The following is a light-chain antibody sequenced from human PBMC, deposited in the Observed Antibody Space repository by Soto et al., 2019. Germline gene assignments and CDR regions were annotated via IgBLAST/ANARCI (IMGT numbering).Light chain of an antibody. Sequence: IVLTQSPGTLSLSPGERATLFCRASQSVTSNYFAWYQQKPGQAPRLLIYGISDRATGIPDRFSGSGSGTDFTLTISRLEPEDFAVYYCEQYGSSPRTFGQGPKVEIK. CDR1: QSVTSNY. CDR3: EQYGSSPRT. J-gene: IGKJ1*01. CDR2: GIS. V-gene: IGKV3-20*01.